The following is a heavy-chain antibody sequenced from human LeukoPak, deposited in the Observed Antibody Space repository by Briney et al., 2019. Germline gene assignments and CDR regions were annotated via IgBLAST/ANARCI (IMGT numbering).Heavy chain of an antibody. CDR2: ISSSSSYI. J-gene: IGHJ4*02. V-gene: IGHV3-21*01. Sequence: GGSLRLSCAASGFTFSSYSMNWVRQAPGKGLEWVSSISSSSSYIYYADSVKGRFTISRDNAKNSLYLQMNSLRAEDTAVYYCARDQHTYYYDSSGLAPGFDYWGQGTLVTVSS. D-gene: IGHD3-22*01. CDR1: GFTFSSYS. CDR3: ARDQHTYYYDSSGLAPGFDY.